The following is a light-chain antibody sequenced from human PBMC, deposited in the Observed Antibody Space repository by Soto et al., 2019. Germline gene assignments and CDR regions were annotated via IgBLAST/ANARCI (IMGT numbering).Light chain of an antibody. CDR2: RNN. CDR3: AAWDDSLSGLYV. Sequence: QSVLTQPPSASGTPGQRVTISCSGSSSNIGSNYVYWYQQLPGTAPKLLIYRNNQRPSGVPDRFSGSKSGTSASLAISGLRSVDEADYYCAAWDDSLSGLYVFGTGTKLTVL. V-gene: IGLV1-47*01. CDR1: SSNIGSNY. J-gene: IGLJ1*01.